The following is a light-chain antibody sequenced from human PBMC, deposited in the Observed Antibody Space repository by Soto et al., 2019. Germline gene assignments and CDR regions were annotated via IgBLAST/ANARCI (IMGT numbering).Light chain of an antibody. Sequence: EIVLTQSPGTLSLSPGERATLSCRASQNLDSRFLAWYQQKPAQAPRLLIYGVSSRATGVPDRFSGSGSGTDFTLTISRLEPEDFAVYYCHQYGSSIPRTFSGGTKVEI. J-gene: IGKJ4*01. CDR2: GVS. CDR1: QNLDSRF. V-gene: IGKV3-20*01. CDR3: HQYGSSIPRT.